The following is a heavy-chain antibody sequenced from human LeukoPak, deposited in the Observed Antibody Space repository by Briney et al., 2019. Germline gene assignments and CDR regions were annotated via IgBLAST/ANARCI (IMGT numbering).Heavy chain of an antibody. CDR2: ISAYTGDT. Sequence: GASAKVSCKTSGYTFINHGIGWVRQAPGQGLEWMGWISAYTGDTHYVQKFNDRVTMTIDTSTRTAYMELTSLRSDDTAFYYCARGLGLRLRPSRFDPWGQGTLVTVSS. CDR1: GYTFINHG. J-gene: IGHJ5*02. CDR3: ARGLGLRLRPSRFDP. V-gene: IGHV1-18*01. D-gene: IGHD3-16*01.